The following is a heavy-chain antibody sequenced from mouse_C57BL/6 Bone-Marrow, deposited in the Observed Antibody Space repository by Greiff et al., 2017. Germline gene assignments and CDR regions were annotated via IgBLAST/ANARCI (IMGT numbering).Heavy chain of an antibody. J-gene: IGHJ4*01. CDR3: ARRGYSYAMDY. V-gene: IGHV5-6*02. CDR1: GFTFSSYG. Sequence: EVKLVESGGDLVKPGGSLKLSCAASGFTFSSYGMSWVRQTPDKRLAWVATISSGGSYTYYPDSVKGRFTISRDNAKNTLYLQMSSLKSEDTAMYYCARRGYSYAMDYWGQGTSVTVSS. CDR2: ISSGGSYT. D-gene: IGHD2-3*01.